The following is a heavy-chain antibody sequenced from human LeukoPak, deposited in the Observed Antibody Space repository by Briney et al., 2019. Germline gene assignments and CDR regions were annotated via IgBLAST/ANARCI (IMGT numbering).Heavy chain of an antibody. CDR3: TRVLQDFMAREIGMDV. CDR2: IHTGGRT. J-gene: IGHJ6*02. V-gene: IGHV3-53*01. Sequence: GGSLRLSCAASGFIVTSHSMTWVRQAPGKGLEWVSVIHTGGRTRYADSVKGRFTLSSDISNNAIYLQMKSLRAGDTAVYFCTRVLQDFMAREIGMDVWGQGTTVTVSS. D-gene: IGHD3-9*01. CDR1: GFIVTSHS.